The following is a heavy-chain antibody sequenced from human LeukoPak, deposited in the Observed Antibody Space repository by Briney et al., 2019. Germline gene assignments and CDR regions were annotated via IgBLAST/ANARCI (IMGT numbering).Heavy chain of an antibody. V-gene: IGHV4-34*01. D-gene: IGHD3-10*01. CDR2: INHSGST. Sequence: PSETLSLTCAVYGGSFSGYYWSWIRQPPGKGLEWIGEINHSGSTNYNPSLKSRVTISVDTSKNQLSLKLSSVTAADTAVYYCARGRGSAYYYGSGSRYFDYWGQGTLVAVSS. J-gene: IGHJ4*02. CDR1: GGSFSGYY. CDR3: ARGRGSAYYYGSGSRYFDY.